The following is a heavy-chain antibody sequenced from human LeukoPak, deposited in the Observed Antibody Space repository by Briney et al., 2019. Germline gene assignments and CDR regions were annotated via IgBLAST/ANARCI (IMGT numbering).Heavy chain of an antibody. CDR2: IYSGGHT. D-gene: IGHD3-16*02. CDR1: GLTVRTNY. V-gene: IGHV3-53*01. Sequence: SGGSLRLSCAASGLTVRTNYISWVRQAPGKGLEWVSVIYSGGHTYYAESVNGRFSVARDNSINTIYLQMNSLRADVTAVYYCARDFRYASDFWGQGTLVTVSS. J-gene: IGHJ4*02. CDR3: ARDFRYASDF.